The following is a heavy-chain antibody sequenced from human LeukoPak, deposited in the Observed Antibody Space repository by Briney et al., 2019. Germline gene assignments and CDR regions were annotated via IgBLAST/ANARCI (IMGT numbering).Heavy chain of an antibody. V-gene: IGHV3-15*01. D-gene: IGHD6-13*01. CDR1: GFTFSNAW. CDR3: TGVSRSSWYDY. Sequence: PGGSLRLSCAASGFTFSNAWMSWVRQAPGKGLEWVGRIKSKTDGGTPDYAAPVKGRFTISRDDSKSTLYLQMNSLRTEDTAVYYCTGVSRSSWYDYWGQGTLVTVSS. J-gene: IGHJ4*02. CDR2: IKSKTDGGTP.